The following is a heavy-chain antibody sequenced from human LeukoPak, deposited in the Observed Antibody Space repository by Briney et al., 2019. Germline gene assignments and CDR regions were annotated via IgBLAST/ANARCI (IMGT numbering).Heavy chain of an antibody. Sequence: GRSLRLSCAASGFTFSSYGMHWVRQAPGKGLEWVAVIWYDGSNKYYADSVKGRFTISRDNSKNTLYLQMNSLRAEDTAVYCLGRGVFVTNGFDPWGQGTLVTVSS. D-gene: IGHD2-8*01. J-gene: IGHJ5*02. CDR3: GRGVFVTNGFDP. V-gene: IGHV3-33*01. CDR2: IWYDGSNK. CDR1: GFTFSSYG.